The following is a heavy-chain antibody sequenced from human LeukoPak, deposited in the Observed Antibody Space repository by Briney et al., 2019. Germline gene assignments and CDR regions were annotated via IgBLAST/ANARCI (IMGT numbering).Heavy chain of an antibody. V-gene: IGHV3-21*01. Sequence: PGGSLRLSCAASGFTFSSYSMNWVRQAPGKGLEWVSSISSSSSYIYYADSVKGRFIISRDNSQNTLYLQMNSLRVDDTAVYYCARDRYSSGWFDYWGQGTLVTVSS. CDR1: GFTFSSYS. CDR3: ARDRYSSGWFDY. CDR2: ISSSSSYI. D-gene: IGHD6-19*01. J-gene: IGHJ5*01.